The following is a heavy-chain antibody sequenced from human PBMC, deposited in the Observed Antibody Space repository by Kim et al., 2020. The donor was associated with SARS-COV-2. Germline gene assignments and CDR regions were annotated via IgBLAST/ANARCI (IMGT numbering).Heavy chain of an antibody. CDR1: GYTFPDYY. CDR2: INPNSGDT. J-gene: IGHJ6*02. D-gene: IGHD3-22*01. V-gene: IGHV1-2*04. Sequence: ASVKVSCKASGYTFPDYYIHWVRQAPGQGLEWMGWINPNSGDTNYAQKFQGWVTMTRDTSITTAYMDLRLRSDDTAVYYCARAGRYYYYYYYAMDVWGQGTTVTVSS. CDR3: ARAGRYYYYYYYAMDV.